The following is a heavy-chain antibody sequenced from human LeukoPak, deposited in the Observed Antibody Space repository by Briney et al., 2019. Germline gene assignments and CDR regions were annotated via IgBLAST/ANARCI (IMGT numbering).Heavy chain of an antibody. J-gene: IGHJ4*02. V-gene: IGHV3-48*01. Sequence: PGGSLRLSCAASGFTFSSYSMNWVRQAPGKGLEWVSYISSSSSTIYYADSVKGRFTISRDNAKNSLYLQMNSLRAEDTAVYYCARVDTGDYWGQGTLVTVSS. CDR1: GFTFSSYS. CDR3: ARVDTGDY. CDR2: ISSSSSTI. D-gene: IGHD5-18*01.